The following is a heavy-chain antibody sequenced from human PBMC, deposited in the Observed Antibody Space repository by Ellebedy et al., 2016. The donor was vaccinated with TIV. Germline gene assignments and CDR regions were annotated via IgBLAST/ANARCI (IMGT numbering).Heavy chain of an antibody. CDR2: IVGSGA. CDR1: GFTFSPYA. Sequence: GESLKISCAASGFTFSPYAMACVRQSPGRGLEWVSGIVGSGAQKYADSVKGRFTISRDNSKSKVDLQMNSLRAEDTAIYYCARDRTPGDGYWVFDQWGQGALVTVSS. CDR3: ARDRTPGDGYWVFDQ. V-gene: IGHV3-23*01. D-gene: IGHD5-18*01. J-gene: IGHJ4*02.